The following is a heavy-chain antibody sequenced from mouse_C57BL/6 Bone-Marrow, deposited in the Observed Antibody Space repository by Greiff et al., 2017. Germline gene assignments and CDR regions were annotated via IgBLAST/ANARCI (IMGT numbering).Heavy chain of an antibody. CDR3: ARSGPVVGYYFDY. CDR1: GYTFTSYD. D-gene: IGHD1-1*01. J-gene: IGHJ2*01. Sequence: QVQLQQSGPELVKPGASVKLSCKASGYTFTSYDINWVQQRPGQGLEWIGWIYPRDGSTKYNEKFEGKATLTVDTSSSTAYMELHSLTSEDSAVYFCARSGPVVGYYFDYGGQGTTLTVSS. V-gene: IGHV1-85*01. CDR2: IYPRDGST.